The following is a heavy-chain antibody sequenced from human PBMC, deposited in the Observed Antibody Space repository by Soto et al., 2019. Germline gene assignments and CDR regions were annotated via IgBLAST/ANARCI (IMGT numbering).Heavy chain of an antibody. CDR2: VYPGDSDT. V-gene: IGHV5-51*01. J-gene: IGHJ4*02. CDR1: GYSVTSYC. Sequence: PRAALKISCEGSGYSVTSYCIGWLRQMPGKGLEWMGIVYPGDSDTRYSPSFQGQVTTSADQSISTAYLQWSSLKASDTAMYYCARQVIKMPFDYWGQGTLVTVSS. CDR3: ARQVIKMPFDY. D-gene: IGHD2-2*01.